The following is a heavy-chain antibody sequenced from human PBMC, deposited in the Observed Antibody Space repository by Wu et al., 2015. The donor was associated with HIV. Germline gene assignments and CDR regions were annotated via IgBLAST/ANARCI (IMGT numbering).Heavy chain of an antibody. D-gene: IGHD2-2*01. J-gene: IGHJ4*02. V-gene: IGHV1-18*01. Sequence: QVQLVQSGSEVKKPGASVKVSCKASGYRFTSHGISWVRQAPGQGLEWMGWISTYNANINYAQKFQGRITMTTDTSTNTAYLDLRGLRSDDTAMYYCARVGCRPTSCFYYFGYWGREPWSPSRQ. CDR1: GYRFTSHG. CDR3: ARVGCRPTSCFYYFGY. CDR2: ISTYNANI.